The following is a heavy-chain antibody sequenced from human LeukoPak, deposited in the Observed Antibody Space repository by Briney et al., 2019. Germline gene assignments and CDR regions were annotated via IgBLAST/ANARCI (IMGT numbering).Heavy chain of an antibody. CDR3: ARRTVTDDY. Sequence: GGSLRLSCAASGFTFSSYSMNWVRQAPGKGLEWVSYISSSSGTIYYADSVKGRFTISRDNAKNSLYLQMNSLRAEDTAVYYCARRTVTDDYWGQGTLVTVSS. CDR2: ISSSSGTI. CDR1: GFTFSSYS. D-gene: IGHD4-17*01. J-gene: IGHJ4*02. V-gene: IGHV3-48*04.